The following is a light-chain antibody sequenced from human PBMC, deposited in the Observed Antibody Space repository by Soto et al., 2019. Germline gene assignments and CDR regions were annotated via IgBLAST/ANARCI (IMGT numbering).Light chain of an antibody. V-gene: IGLV2-23*01. J-gene: IGLJ1*01. CDR1: SNDVGAYDS. CDR3: CSSAPESTYV. CDR2: RGT. Sequence: QSVLAQPASLSGSPGQSITISCTGTSNDVGAYDSVSWYQQHPHKAPQVIIYRGTQRPSGASNRFSASTSGNAASLTISGLQADDEADYFCCSSAPESTYVCGTGTKVTAL.